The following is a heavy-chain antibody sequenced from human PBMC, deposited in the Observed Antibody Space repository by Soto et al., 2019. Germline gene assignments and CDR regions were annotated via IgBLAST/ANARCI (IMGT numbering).Heavy chain of an antibody. CDR3: ARRVDRDWYFDL. Sequence: QVHLQESGPGLVKPSGTLSLTCAVSGGSISSSDWWSWVRQPPGKGLEWIGGIYHSGSTNYNLSLKSRVTISVDKSKDQFSLKLSSVTAADTAVYYCARRVDRDWYFDLWGRGTPVTVSS. D-gene: IGHD2-15*01. CDR1: GGSISSSDW. V-gene: IGHV4-4*02. J-gene: IGHJ2*01. CDR2: IYHSGST.